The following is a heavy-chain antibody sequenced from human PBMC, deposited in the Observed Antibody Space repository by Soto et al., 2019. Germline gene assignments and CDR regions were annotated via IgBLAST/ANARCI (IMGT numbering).Heavy chain of an antibody. D-gene: IGHD4-17*01. CDR3: ARPSYVDSARSFGY. CDR1: GFTFSDYY. Sequence: QVQLVESGGGLVKPGGSLRLSCIASGFTFSDYYLSWIRQAPGKGLEWVSHISSSGNTIYYADSVKGRFTISRDNDKNKLDLQMNSQRAEERAVYYCARPSYVDSARSFGYWGQGTLVTVSS. J-gene: IGHJ4*02. CDR2: ISSSGNTI. V-gene: IGHV3-11*01.